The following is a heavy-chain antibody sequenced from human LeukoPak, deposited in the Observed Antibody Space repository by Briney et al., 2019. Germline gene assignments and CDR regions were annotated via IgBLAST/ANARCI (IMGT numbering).Heavy chain of an antibody. CDR2: IHDSGST. V-gene: IGHV4-59*12. CDR3: ARANRYNWNYAFWFDP. J-gene: IGHJ5*02. Sequence: PSETLSLTCTVSGGSISSYYWTWIRQPPGKGLEWIGYIHDSGSTNYNPSLKSRVTMSVDTSKNQFSLKLSSVTAADTAVYYCARANRYNWNYAFWFDPWGQGTLVTVSS. CDR1: GGSISSYY. D-gene: IGHD1-7*01.